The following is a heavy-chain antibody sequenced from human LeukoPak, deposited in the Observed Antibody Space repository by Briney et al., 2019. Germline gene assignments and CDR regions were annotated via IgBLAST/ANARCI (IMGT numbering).Heavy chain of an antibody. CDR2: IYPSDSDT. Sequence: GESLKISCKGSGYSFTNYWIGWVRQMPGKGLEWMGSIYPSDSDTRYSPSFQGQVTISADKSISTAYLQWSSLKASDTAMFYCARRYCSGGSCNFDYWGQGALVTVSS. CDR3: ARRYCSGGSCNFDY. V-gene: IGHV5-51*01. CDR1: GYSFTNYW. J-gene: IGHJ4*02. D-gene: IGHD2-15*01.